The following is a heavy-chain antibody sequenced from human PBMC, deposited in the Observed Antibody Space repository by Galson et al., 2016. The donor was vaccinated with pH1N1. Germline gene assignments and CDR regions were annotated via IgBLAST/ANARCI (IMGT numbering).Heavy chain of an antibody. CDR1: GFTFSSYW. D-gene: IGHD2-21*01. CDR2: IKQDGSEL. Sequence: SLRLSCAASGFTFSSYWMHWVRQAPGKGLEWVANIKQDGSELYYVGSVKGRFTISRDNAKNSLYLQISNLRVEDTAVYYCAREPYFPPYFDNWGQGTLVTVSA. V-gene: IGHV3-7*01. J-gene: IGHJ4*02. CDR3: AREPYFPPYFDN.